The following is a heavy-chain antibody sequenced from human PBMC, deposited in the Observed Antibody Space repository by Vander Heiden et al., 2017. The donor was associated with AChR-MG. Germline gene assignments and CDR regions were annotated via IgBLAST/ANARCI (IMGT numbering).Heavy chain of an antibody. CDR2: MSSSSSYI. Sequence: EVQLVESGGGMVKPGGSLRLSCAASGFTFSSYSMNWVRQAPGKGLEWVSSMSSSSSYIYYADSVKGRFTISRDNAKNSLYLQMNSLRAEDTAVYYCARGSYYYDSSGFYYFDYWGQGTLVTVSS. D-gene: IGHD3-22*01. CDR1: GFTFSSYS. V-gene: IGHV3-21*01. J-gene: IGHJ4*02. CDR3: ARGSYYYDSSGFYYFDY.